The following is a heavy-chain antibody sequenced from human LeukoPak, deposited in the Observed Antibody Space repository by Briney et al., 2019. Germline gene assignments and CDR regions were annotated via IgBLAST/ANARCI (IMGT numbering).Heavy chain of an antibody. V-gene: IGHV3-30-3*01. D-gene: IGHD1-1*01. CDR1: GFTFSSYA. J-gene: IGHJ4*02. CDR3: AKDLTTTSADYYFDY. CDR2: TSNDGRDK. Sequence: GGSLRLSCAASGFTFSSYALHWVRQAPGKGLEWVAVTSNDGRDKHHADSVKGRFTVSRDNSKNTLYLQMNSLRVEDTAVYYCAKDLTTTSADYYFDYWGQGTLVTVSS.